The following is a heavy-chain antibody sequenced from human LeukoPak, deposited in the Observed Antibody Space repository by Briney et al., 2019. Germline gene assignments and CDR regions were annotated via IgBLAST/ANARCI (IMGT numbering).Heavy chain of an antibody. CDR2: ISYDGSNK. V-gene: IGHV3-30*18. Sequence: PGGSLRLSCAASGFTFRSYGMHWVRQAPGKGLEWVAVISYDGSNKYYVDSVKGRFTFSRDSSKNTLYLQMNSLRAEDTAVYYCAKESKETTRYYFDSWGQGTLVTVSS. CDR1: GFTFRSYG. D-gene: IGHD4-11*01. J-gene: IGHJ4*02. CDR3: AKESKETTRYYFDS.